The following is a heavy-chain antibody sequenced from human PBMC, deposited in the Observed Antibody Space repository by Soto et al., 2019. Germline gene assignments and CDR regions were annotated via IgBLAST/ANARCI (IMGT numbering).Heavy chain of an antibody. D-gene: IGHD3-10*01. CDR3: ARAGYYYGSGSYYDSFWFDP. Sequence: SVKVSCKASGGTFSSYAISWVRQAPGQGLEWMGGIIPIFGTANYAQKFQGRVTITADESTSTAYMELSSLRSEDTAVYYCARAGYYYGSGSYYDSFWFDPWGQGTLVTVSS. CDR2: IIPIFGTA. V-gene: IGHV1-69*13. CDR1: GGTFSSYA. J-gene: IGHJ5*02.